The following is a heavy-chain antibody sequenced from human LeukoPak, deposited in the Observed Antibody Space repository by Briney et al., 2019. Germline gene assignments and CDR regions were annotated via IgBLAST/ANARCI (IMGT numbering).Heavy chain of an antibody. J-gene: IGHJ6*02. CDR2: TYYRSKWYN. Sequence: SQTLSLSCAISGDSVSSNSAAWNWIRQSPSRGLEWLGRTYYRSKWYNDYAVSVKSRITINPDTSKNQFSLQLNSVTPEDTAVYYCARDQPLIRYYYYGMDVWGQGTTVTVSS. CDR3: ARDQPLIRYYYYGMDV. D-gene: IGHD2-2*01. CDR1: GDSVSSNSAA. V-gene: IGHV6-1*01.